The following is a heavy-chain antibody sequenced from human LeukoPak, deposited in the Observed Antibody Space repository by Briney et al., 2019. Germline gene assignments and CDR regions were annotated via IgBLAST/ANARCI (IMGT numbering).Heavy chain of an antibody. Sequence: PGGSLRLSCAASGFTFSSYAMSWVRQAPGKGLEWVSHISRSGDSTYYADSVKGRFTISGDNSKDTLYLQTNSLRAEDTAVYYCAKEEFKITYYYGSGSYYDSWGQGTLVTVSS. CDR1: GFTFSSYA. CDR3: AKEEFKITYYYGSGSYYDS. CDR2: ISRSGDST. V-gene: IGHV3-23*01. D-gene: IGHD3-10*01. J-gene: IGHJ4*02.